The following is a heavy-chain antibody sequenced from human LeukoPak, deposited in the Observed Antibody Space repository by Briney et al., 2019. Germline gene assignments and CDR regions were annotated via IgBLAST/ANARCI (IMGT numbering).Heavy chain of an antibody. CDR2: IRSKAYGGTT. D-gene: IGHD5-18*01. Sequence: PGRSLRLSCTASGFTFGDYAMSWVRQAPGKGLEWVGFIRSKAYGGTTEYAASVKGRFTISRDDSKSIAYLQMNSLKTEDTAVYYCTPRAAMVGYWGQGTLVTVSS. J-gene: IGHJ4*02. V-gene: IGHV3-49*04. CDR3: TPRAAMVGY. CDR1: GFTFGDYA.